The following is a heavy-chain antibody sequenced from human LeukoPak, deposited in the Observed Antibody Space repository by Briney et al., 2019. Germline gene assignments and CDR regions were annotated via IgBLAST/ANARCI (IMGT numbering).Heavy chain of an antibody. CDR2: ITGSGGDT. D-gene: IGHD7-27*01. V-gene: IGHV3-23*01. Sequence: PGGSLRLSCAASGFTFSNYAMSWVRQGPGKGLEWVSTITGSGGDTYYADSVKGRFTISRDNSRNTVYLQANSLRAEDAAMYYCAKGRLGIMYYFDYWGQGTLVTVSS. CDR1: GFTFSNYA. CDR3: AKGRLGIMYYFDY. J-gene: IGHJ4*02.